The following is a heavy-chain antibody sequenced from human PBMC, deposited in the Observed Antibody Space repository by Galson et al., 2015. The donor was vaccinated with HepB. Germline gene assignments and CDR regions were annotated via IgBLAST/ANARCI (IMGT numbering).Heavy chain of an antibody. CDR3: ARDPNYSSTWPPDY. J-gene: IGHJ4*02. V-gene: IGHV1-2*02. D-gene: IGHD6-13*01. Sequence: SVKVSCKASGYTFTAYFIHWVRQAPGQGLEWVGWINCNSGGTTYAQKYQGRVTMTRDTSISTAYMELSRLTSDDTAVYYCARDPNYSSTWPPDYWGQGTLVTVSA. CDR1: GYTFTAYF. CDR2: INCNSGGT.